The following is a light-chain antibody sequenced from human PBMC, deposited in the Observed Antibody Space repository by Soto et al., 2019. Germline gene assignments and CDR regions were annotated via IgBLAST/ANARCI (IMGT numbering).Light chain of an antibody. CDR1: QSISDC. CDR3: QQYNTFWT. J-gene: IGKJ1*01. V-gene: IGKV1-5*03. CDR2: KAS. Sequence: DIQMTQSPSTLSASVGDRVTITCRASQSISDCLAWYQQKPGKAPKVLIYKASSLESGVPSRFSGSGSGTEFTLTISSLQPDDFATYYCQQYNTFWTFGQGTMVDIK.